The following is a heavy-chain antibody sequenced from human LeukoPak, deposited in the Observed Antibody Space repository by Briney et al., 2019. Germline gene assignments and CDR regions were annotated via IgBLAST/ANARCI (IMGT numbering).Heavy chain of an antibody. D-gene: IGHD1-26*01. CDR1: GFTFSSYS. Sequence: PGGSLRLSCAASGFTFSSYSMNWVRQAPGKGLEWVSYISSSSSTIYYADSVKGRFTISRDNAKNSLYLQMNSLRAEDTAVYYCARELGLYYFDYWGQGTLVTVSS. CDR3: ARELGLYYFDY. J-gene: IGHJ4*02. CDR2: ISSSSSTI. V-gene: IGHV3-48*01.